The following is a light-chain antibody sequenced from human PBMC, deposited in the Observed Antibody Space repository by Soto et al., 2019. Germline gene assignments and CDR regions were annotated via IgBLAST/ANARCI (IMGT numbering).Light chain of an antibody. CDR3: SSYTSDNTLV. CDR2: EVS. Sequence: QSALTQPASVSRSPGQSITISCTGTSSDVGGYNYVSWYQHHPGKAPKLIIYEVSNRPSGVSNRFSGSKSGNTASLTISGLQAEDETDYYCSSYTSDNTLVFGGGTKLTV. CDR1: SSDVGGYNY. V-gene: IGLV2-14*01. J-gene: IGLJ2*01.